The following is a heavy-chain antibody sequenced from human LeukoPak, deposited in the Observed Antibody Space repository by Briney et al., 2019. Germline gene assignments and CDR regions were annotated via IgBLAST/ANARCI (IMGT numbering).Heavy chain of an antibody. CDR2: IDYSGTT. J-gene: IGHJ5*02. CDR1: DTSYF. CDR3: ASQGSSSLPPKS. V-gene: IGHV4-59*01. D-gene: IGHD6-13*01. Sequence: SETLSLTCTVSDTSYFRSWIRQPPGKGLEWVGSIDYSGTTNYNPSLKSRITMSVDTSKNQFSLNLSSVTTADTAMYYCASQGSSSLPPKSWGQGTLVTVSS.